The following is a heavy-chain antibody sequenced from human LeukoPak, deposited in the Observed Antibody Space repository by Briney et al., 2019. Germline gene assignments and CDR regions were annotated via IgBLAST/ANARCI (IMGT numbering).Heavy chain of an antibody. CDR1: GITFSSYS. CDR2: ISSSSYI. D-gene: IGHD3-16*01. J-gene: IGHJ3*02. Sequence: GGSLRLSCAASGITFSSYSMNWVRQAPGKGLEWVSSISSSSYIYYADSVKGRFTISRDNAKNSLYLQMNSLRAEDTAVYYCARDRSGGTNAFDIWGQGTMVTVSS. V-gene: IGHV3-21*01. CDR3: ARDRSGGTNAFDI.